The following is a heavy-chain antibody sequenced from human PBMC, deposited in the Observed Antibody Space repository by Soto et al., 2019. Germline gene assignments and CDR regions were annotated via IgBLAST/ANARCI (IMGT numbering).Heavy chain of an antibody. CDR1: GGTFSSYA. CDR3: ARDKYGSTVTTSFDY. J-gene: IGHJ4*02. CDR2: IIPIFGTA. Sequence: SVKVSCKASGGTFSSYAISWVRQAPGQGLEWMGGIIPIFGTANYAQKFQGRVTITADESTSTAYMELSSLRSEDTAVYYCARDKYGSTVTTSFDYWGQGTLVTVSS. D-gene: IGHD4-17*01. V-gene: IGHV1-69*13.